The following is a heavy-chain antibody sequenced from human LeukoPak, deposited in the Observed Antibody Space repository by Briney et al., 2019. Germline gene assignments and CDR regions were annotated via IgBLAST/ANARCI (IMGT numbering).Heavy chain of an antibody. J-gene: IGHJ5*02. D-gene: IGHD3-22*01. Sequence: GASVKVSCKASGYTFTGYYMHWVRQAPGQGLEWRGWINPNSGNTGYAQKFQGRVTITRNTSISTAYMELISLRSEDPAVYYCARAYDSSGYYYATRRVDWFDPWGQGTLVTVSS. CDR3: ARAYDSSGYYYATRRVDWFDP. CDR2: INPNSGNT. V-gene: IGHV1-8*03. CDR1: GYTFTGYY.